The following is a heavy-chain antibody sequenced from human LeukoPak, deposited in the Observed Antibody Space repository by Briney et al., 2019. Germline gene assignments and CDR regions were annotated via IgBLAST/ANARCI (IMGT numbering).Heavy chain of an antibody. V-gene: IGHV3-53*01. J-gene: IGHJ4*02. CDR1: GFTVSSSY. CDR3: ARATYYYDTSGYYY. CDR2: IYRGGST. D-gene: IGHD3-22*01. Sequence: PGGSLRLSCAASGFTVSSSYMSWVRQAPGKGLEWVSVIYRGGSTYYADSVKGRFTISRDNSKNTLYLQMNSLRAEDTAVYYCARATYYYDTSGYYYWGQGTLVTVSS.